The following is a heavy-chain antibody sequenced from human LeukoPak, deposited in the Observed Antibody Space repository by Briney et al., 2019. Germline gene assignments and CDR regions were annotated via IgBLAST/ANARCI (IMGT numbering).Heavy chain of an antibody. Sequence: SETLSLTCAVYGGSFSGYYWSWIRQPPGKGLEWIGEINHSGSTNYNPSLKSRVTISVDTSKNQFSLKLSSVTAADTAVYYCARCPWDDYDWGSYRYSGYYGMDVWDKGTTVTVSS. J-gene: IGHJ6*04. CDR2: INHSGST. V-gene: IGHV4-34*01. D-gene: IGHD3-16*02. CDR1: GGSFSGYY. CDR3: ARCPWDDYDWGSYRYSGYYGMDV.